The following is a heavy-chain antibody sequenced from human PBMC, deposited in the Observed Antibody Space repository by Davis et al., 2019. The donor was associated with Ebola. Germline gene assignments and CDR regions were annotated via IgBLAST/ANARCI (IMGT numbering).Heavy chain of an antibody. CDR3: ARGAVTIFGVVIIPVYYMDV. CDR1: GGSVSSGSYY. Sequence: SETLSLTCTVSGGSVSSGSYYWSWIRQPPGKGLEWIGYIYYSGSTNYNPSLKSRVTISVDTSKNQFSLKLSSVTAADTAVYYCARGAVTIFGVVIIPVYYMDVWGKGTTVTVSS. J-gene: IGHJ6*03. V-gene: IGHV4-61*01. D-gene: IGHD3-3*01. CDR2: IYYSGST.